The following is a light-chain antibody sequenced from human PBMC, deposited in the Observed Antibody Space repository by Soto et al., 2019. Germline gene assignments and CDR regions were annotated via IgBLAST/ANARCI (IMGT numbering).Light chain of an antibody. J-gene: IGKJ5*01. CDR3: QQYNNWPPIT. CDR2: GAS. V-gene: IGKV3-15*01. CDR1: QSVSSN. Sequence: IVMMQPPATLSVSQGERATLSCRASQSVSSNLAWYQQKPGQAPRLLIYGASTRATGIPARFSGSGSGTEFTLTISSLQSEDFAVYYCQQYNNWPPITFGQGTRLEIK.